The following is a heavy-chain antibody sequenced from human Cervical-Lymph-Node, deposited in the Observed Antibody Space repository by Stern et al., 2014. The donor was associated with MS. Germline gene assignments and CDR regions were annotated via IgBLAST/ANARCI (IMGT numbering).Heavy chain of an antibody. CDR1: GYNFTNYF. V-gene: IGHV1-46*01. J-gene: IGHJ4*02. D-gene: IGHD4/OR15-4a*01. CDR2: INPSDGGR. CDR3: ARTSYGANSLQLDF. Sequence: VQLVESGAEVTKPGASVKVSCKTSGYNFTNYFIHWVRQAPGEGLEWMGIINPSDGGRRYAQKYQGRITLTRDGSTTTVYMEISSLTSSDTAVYYCARTSYGANSLQLDFWGQGPLVTVS.